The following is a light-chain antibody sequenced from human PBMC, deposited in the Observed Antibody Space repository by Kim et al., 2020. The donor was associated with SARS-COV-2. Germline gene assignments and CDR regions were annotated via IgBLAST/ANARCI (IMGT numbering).Light chain of an antibody. V-gene: IGKV1-33*01. CDR3: QQYDNLPYT. CDR2: DAT. J-gene: IGKJ2*01. Sequence: SAAVGDRVTIACLAGQDIDKYLNWYQHKPGKAPMLLIYDATNLERGVPSRFSGGRSGTDFTFTISSLQPEDFATYYCQQYDNLPYTFGQGTKLEI. CDR1: QDIDKY.